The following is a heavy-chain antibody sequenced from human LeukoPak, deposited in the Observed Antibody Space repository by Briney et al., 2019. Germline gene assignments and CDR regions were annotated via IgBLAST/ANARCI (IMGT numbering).Heavy chain of an antibody. CDR1: GLTFSDAW. V-gene: IGHV3-7*01. D-gene: IGHD3-16*01. J-gene: IGHJ4*02. CDR3: AREAGGGYY. Sequence: GGSLRLSCVLSGLTFSDAWMSWVRQAPGKGLEWVANIKQDGIEKYYMDSVKGRFTISRDNAKNSLYLQMNSLRAEDTAVYYCAREAGGGYYWGQGTLVTVSS. CDR2: IKQDGIEK.